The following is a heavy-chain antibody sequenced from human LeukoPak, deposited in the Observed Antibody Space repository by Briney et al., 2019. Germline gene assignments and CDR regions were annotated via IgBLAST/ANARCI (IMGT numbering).Heavy chain of an antibody. CDR1: GGSFSGYY. D-gene: IGHD2-15*01. Sequence: SETLSLTCAVYGGSFSGYYWSWIRQPPGKGLEWIGEINHSGSTNYNPSLKSRVTISVDTSKNQFSLKLSSVTAADTAVYYCARLGYCSGGSCYSRYYYYYMDVWGKGTTVTVSS. CDR3: ARLGYCSGGSCYSRYYYYYMDV. CDR2: INHSGST. J-gene: IGHJ6*03. V-gene: IGHV4-34*01.